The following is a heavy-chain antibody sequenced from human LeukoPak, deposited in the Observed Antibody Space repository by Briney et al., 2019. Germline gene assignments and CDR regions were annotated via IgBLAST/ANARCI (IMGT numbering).Heavy chain of an antibody. Sequence: WGSLRLSCAASGFTFSSYGMHWVRQAPGKGLEWVAFIRYDGSNKYYADSVKGRFTISRDNSKNTLYLQMNSLRAEDTAVYYCANGGREDFDLGPRAFDYWGQGTLVTVSS. V-gene: IGHV3-30*02. CDR1: GFTFSSYG. CDR2: IRYDGSNK. J-gene: IGHJ4*02. CDR3: ANGGREDFDLGPRAFDY. D-gene: IGHD3-16*01.